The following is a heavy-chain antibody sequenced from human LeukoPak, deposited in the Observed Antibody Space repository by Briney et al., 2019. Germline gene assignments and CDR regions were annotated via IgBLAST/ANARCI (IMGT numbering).Heavy chain of an antibody. CDR2: INHSGST. CDR3: ARAVYYGSGSYYRNKYYFDY. D-gene: IGHD3-10*01. CDR1: GGSFSGYY. Sequence: PSETLCLSCAVYGGSFSGYYWSWIRQPPGKGLEWIGEINHSGSTNYNPSLMRRVTISLETSTNQISLKLRSVTAADTAAYCCARAVYYGSGSYYRNKYYFDYWGQGTLVTVSS. V-gene: IGHV4-34*01. J-gene: IGHJ4*02.